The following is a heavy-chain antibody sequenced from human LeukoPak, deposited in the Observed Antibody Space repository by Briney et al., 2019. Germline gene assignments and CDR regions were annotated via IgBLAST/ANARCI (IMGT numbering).Heavy chain of an antibody. Sequence: TTSETLSLTCTVSGGSISSSSYYWGWIRQPPGKGLEWIGSIYYSGSTYYNPSLKSRVTISVDTSKNQFSLKLSSVTAADTAVYYCARRTAVARTAHFDYWGQGILVTVSS. CDR2: IYYSGST. J-gene: IGHJ4*02. V-gene: IGHV4-39*01. D-gene: IGHD6-19*01. CDR3: ARRTAVARTAHFDY. CDR1: GGSISSSSYY.